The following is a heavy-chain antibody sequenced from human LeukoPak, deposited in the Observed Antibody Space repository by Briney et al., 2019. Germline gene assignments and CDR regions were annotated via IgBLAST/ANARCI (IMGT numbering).Heavy chain of an antibody. D-gene: IGHD3-16*01. CDR1: GFRFGGFW. V-gene: IGHV3-7*01. J-gene: IGHJ3*02. CDR3: TRDVREAYDI. Sequence: PGGSLRLSCEASGFRFGGFWMNWVRQAPGKGPERVANMNPDGSQKLYVDSVKGRFTISRDNAKNSLYLQMNSLRVEDTAVYYCTRDVREAYDIWGHGTMVTVSS. CDR2: MNPDGSQK.